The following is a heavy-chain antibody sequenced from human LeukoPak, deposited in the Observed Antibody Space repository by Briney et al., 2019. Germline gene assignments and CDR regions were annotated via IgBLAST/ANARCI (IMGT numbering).Heavy chain of an antibody. V-gene: IGHV4-31*03. D-gene: IGHD3-10*01. CDR1: GGSISSGGYY. CDR3: AREGQARGVITGGNAFDI. J-gene: IGHJ3*02. Sequence: SETLSLTCTVSGGSISSGGYYWSWIRQHPGKGLEWIGYIYYSGSTYYNPSLKSRVTISVDTSKNQFSLKLSSVTAADTAVYYCAREGQARGVITGGNAFDIWGQGTMVTVSS. CDR2: IYYSGST.